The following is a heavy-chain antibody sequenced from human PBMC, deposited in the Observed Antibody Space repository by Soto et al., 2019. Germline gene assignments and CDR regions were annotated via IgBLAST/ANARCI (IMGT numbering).Heavy chain of an antibody. V-gene: IGHV3-7*03. D-gene: IGHD2-21*02. J-gene: IGHJ6*02. CDR1: EFTFDKYY. CDR2: IKPDGSEQ. Sequence: EVQLVESGGGLVQPGGSLRLSCAASEFTFDKYYMTWVRQAPGKGPEWVANIKPDGSEQYYVDSVKGRFTISRDNANNSLYLQLNNLRAEDTAVYYCARDHLILPAHDFFYGSDVWGRGGHGHRLL. CDR3: ARDHLILPAHDFFYGSDV.